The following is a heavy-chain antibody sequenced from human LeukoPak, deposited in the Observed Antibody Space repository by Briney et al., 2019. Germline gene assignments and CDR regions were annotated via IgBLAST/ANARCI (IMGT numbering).Heavy chain of an antibody. J-gene: IGHJ4*02. Sequence: PSETLSLTCAVYGGSFSGYYWSWIRQPPGKGLEWIEEINHSGSTNYNPSLKSRVTISVDTSKNQFSLKLSSVTAADTAVHYCARARRGSGSYFGRYYFDYWGQGTLVTVSS. CDR1: GGSFSGYY. CDR3: ARARRGSGSYFGRYYFDY. D-gene: IGHD1-26*01. V-gene: IGHV4-34*01. CDR2: INHSGST.